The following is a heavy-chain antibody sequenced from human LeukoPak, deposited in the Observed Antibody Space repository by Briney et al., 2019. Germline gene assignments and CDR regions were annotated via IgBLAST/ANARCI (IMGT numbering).Heavy chain of an antibody. CDR3: ARASLGYSYGLAY. CDR1: GGSISSSSQH. J-gene: IGHJ4*02. V-gene: IGHV4-39*07. D-gene: IGHD5-18*01. CDR2: INHGGST. Sequence: SETLSLTCTVSGGSISSSSQHWGWIRQPPGKGLEWIGEINHGGSTNYNPSLKSRVTISVDTSKNQFSLKLSSVTAADTAVYYCARASLGYSYGLAYWGQGKLVTVSS.